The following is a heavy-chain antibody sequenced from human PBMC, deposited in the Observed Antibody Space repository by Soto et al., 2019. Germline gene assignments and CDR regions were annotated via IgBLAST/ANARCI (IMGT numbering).Heavy chain of an antibody. CDR3: ARFTGLTRSFGMEWLLFCGAWCAFDI. J-gene: IGHJ3*02. CDR1: GYSFTSYW. CDR2: IYPGDSDT. D-gene: IGHD3-3*01. Sequence: GESLKISCKGSGYSFTSYWIGWVRQMPGKGLEWMGIIYPGDSDTRYSPSFQGQVTISADKSISTAYLQWSSLKASDTAMYYCARFTGLTRSFGMEWLLFCGAWCAFDIWGQGTMVTVSS. V-gene: IGHV5-51*01.